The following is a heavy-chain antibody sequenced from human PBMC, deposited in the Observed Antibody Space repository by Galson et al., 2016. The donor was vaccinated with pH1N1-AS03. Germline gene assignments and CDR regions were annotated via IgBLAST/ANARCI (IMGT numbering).Heavy chain of an antibody. D-gene: IGHD3-16*01. V-gene: IGHV2-5*02. Sequence: PALVKPTQTLTLTCSLSGVSVPSSGLAVGWFRLPPGKALEWLALIYWDDAKRFSPSLRNRLTITKDTSRNQAVLTVTNVDPLDTATYFCVLPNSWGNAFEIWGPGTMVTVAS. CDR3: VLPNSWGNAFEI. J-gene: IGHJ3*02. CDR2: IYWDDAK. CDR1: GVSVPSSGLA.